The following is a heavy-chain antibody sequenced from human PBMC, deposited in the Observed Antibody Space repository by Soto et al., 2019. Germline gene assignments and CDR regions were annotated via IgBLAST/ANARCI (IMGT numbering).Heavy chain of an antibody. J-gene: IGHJ6*02. CDR3: AREGVAPYYYYGMDV. D-gene: IGHD5-12*01. V-gene: IGHV1-3*04. CDR1: GYTFTSYA. CDR2: ISTGIGDT. Sequence: GASVKVSCKASGYTFTSYAMHWVRQAPGQRLEWMGWISTGIGDTEYSQKFQGRVTMTTDTSTSTVHMEVRSLRSEDTAVYYCAREGVAPYYYYGMDVWGQGTPVTVSS.